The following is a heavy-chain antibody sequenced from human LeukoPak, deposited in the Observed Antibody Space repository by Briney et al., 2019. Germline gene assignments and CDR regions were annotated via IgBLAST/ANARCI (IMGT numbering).Heavy chain of an antibody. CDR1: GFTFSSYW. CDR3: VRGSRSSLDI. Sequence: GGSLRLSCAASGFTFSSYWMHWVRQAPGKGLVWVSPINSDGSRTRYVDFVKGRFTISRDNAKNTLYLQMNSLRAEDTAVYYCVRGSRSSLDIWGQGTMVTVSS. J-gene: IGHJ3*02. V-gene: IGHV3-74*01. CDR2: INSDGSRT.